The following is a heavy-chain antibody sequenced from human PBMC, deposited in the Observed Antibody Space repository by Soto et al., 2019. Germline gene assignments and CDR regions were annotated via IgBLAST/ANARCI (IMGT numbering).Heavy chain of an antibody. D-gene: IGHD2-2*02. CDR1: GGTFSGYA. Sequence: SVKVSCKASGGTFSGYAISWVRQAPGQGLEWMGEIIPMFGTSNYAQKFQGRVAITADESTSTAYMELSSLRSEDTAVYYCARGSCSSTSCYKEYYFDLWGQGTLVTVSS. CDR3: ARGSCSSTSCYKEYYFDL. J-gene: IGHJ4*02. CDR2: IIPMFGTS. V-gene: IGHV1-69*13.